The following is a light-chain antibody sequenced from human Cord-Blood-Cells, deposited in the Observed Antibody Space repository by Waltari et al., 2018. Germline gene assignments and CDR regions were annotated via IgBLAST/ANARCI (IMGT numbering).Light chain of an antibody. J-gene: IGKJ2*01. CDR1: QSVSSN. CDR2: GAS. V-gene: IGKV3-15*01. Sequence: EIVMTQSPATLSVSPGERATLSCRASQSVSSNLAWYQQKPGQAPRLLIYGASTRATGIPARFSGSGSGIEFILTISSLQSEDFAVYYCQQYNNWPPKYTFGQGTKLEIK. CDR3: QQYNNWPPKYT.